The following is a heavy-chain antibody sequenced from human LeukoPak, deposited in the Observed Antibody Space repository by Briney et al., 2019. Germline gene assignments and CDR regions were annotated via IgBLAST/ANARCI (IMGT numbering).Heavy chain of an antibody. CDR3: TRDFVVPAARDVPLDDAFDI. CDR1: GYTFTGYY. V-gene: IGHV1-2*02. Sequence: ASVKVSCKASGYTFTGYYTHWVRQAPGQGLEWMGWINPNSGGTNYAQKFQGRVTMTRDTSISTAYMELSRLRSDDTAVYYCTRDFVVPAARDVPLDDAFDIWGQGTMVTVSS. J-gene: IGHJ3*02. CDR2: INPNSGGT. D-gene: IGHD2-2*01.